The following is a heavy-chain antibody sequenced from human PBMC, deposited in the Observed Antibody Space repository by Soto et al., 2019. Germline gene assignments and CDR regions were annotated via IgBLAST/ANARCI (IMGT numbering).Heavy chain of an antibody. CDR3: ARDTRIAVADRAEYFQH. D-gene: IGHD6-19*01. CDR1: GYTFTGYY. Sequence: VASVKVSCKASGYTFTGYYMHWVRQAPGQGLEWMGWINPNSGGTNYAQKLQGRVTMTTDTSTSTAYMELRSLRSDDTAVYYCARDTRIAVADRAEYFQHWGQGTLVTVSS. CDR2: INPNSGGT. J-gene: IGHJ1*01. V-gene: IGHV1-2*02.